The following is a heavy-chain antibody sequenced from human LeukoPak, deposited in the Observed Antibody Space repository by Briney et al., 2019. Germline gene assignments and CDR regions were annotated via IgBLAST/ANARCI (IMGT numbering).Heavy chain of an antibody. CDR1: GGSISSYY. J-gene: IGHJ5*02. V-gene: IGHV4-4*07. Sequence: SETLSLTCPVSGGSISSYYWSWIRQPAGKGLEWIGRIYTSGSTNYNPSLKSRVTMSVDTSKNQFSLKLTSVTAADTAVYYCARDRYGSGSYHKSWFDPWGQETLVTVSS. D-gene: IGHD3-10*01. CDR3: ARDRYGSGSYHKSWFDP. CDR2: IYTSGST.